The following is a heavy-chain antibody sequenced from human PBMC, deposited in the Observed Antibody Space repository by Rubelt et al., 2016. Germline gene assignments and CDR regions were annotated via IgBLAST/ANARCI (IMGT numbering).Heavy chain of an antibody. V-gene: IGHV4-34*01. Sequence: QVQLQQWGAGLLKPSETLSLTCAVYGGSFSGYYWSWIRQPPGKGLEWIGEINHSGSTNYNPSLKSRVTISVDTSKNQFSLKLSSVTAADTAVYYCAIVETIFGVVKGWFDPWGQGTLVTVSS. J-gene: IGHJ5*02. CDR3: AIVETIFGVVKGWFDP. CDR1: GGSFSGYY. CDR2: INHSGST. D-gene: IGHD3-3*01.